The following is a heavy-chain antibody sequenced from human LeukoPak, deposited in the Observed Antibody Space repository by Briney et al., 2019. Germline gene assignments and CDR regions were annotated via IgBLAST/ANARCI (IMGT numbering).Heavy chain of an antibody. J-gene: IGHJ4*02. CDR2: IIPTLDAP. CDR1: GGTFRNYG. Sequence: ASVKVSCKASGGTFRNYGITWVRQAPGQGLEWMGGIIPTLDAPNYAHEFQGRVTITTDASKDTAYMELSSLRSEDTAVYYCATLDLFDYWGQGTLVTVSS. V-gene: IGHV1-69*05. D-gene: IGHD3-9*01. CDR3: ATLDLFDY.